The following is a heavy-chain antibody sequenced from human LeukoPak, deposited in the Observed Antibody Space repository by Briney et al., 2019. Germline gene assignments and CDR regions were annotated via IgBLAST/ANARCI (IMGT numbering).Heavy chain of an antibody. J-gene: IGHJ4*02. D-gene: IGHD3-22*01. Sequence: PGGSLRLSCEASGFTFTKFWMSWVRQAPGKGLEWIGEINHSGSTNYKPSLKSRVTISVETSKNQFSLKLRSVTAADTAVYYCARVTGYMIEDYFDYWGQGTLVTVSS. CDR1: GFTFTKFW. CDR3: ARVTGYMIEDYFDY. CDR2: INHSGST. V-gene: IGHV4-4*02.